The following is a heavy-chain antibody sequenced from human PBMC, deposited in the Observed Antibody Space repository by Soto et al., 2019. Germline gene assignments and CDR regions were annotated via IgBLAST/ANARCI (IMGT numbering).Heavy chain of an antibody. CDR3: ARGQAAVEYYDILTGYLLRGNWYDA. V-gene: IGHV1-2*04. J-gene: IGHJ5*02. Sequence: ASVRVSCKASGYPFTGDYMHWVRQAPGQGLEWMGWINPNSGGTNYAQKFQGWVTMTRDTSISTAYMELSRLRSDDTAVYYCARGQAAVEYYDILTGYLLRGNWYDARGQRAVV. D-gene: IGHD3-9*01. CDR2: INPNSGGT. CDR1: GYPFTGDY.